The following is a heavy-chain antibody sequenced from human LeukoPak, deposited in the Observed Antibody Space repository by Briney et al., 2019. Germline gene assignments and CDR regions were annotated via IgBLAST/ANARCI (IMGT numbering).Heavy chain of an antibody. CDR2: IYYSGST. Sequence: PSETLSLTCTVSGGSISSYYWSWIRQPPGKGLEWIGYIYYSGSTNYNPSLKSRVTISVDTSKNQFSLKLSSVTAADTAVYYCARSRYGYFLYYFDYWGQGTLVTVSS. CDR3: ARSRYGYFLYYFDY. D-gene: IGHD3-22*01. CDR1: GGSISSYY. V-gene: IGHV4-59*01. J-gene: IGHJ4*02.